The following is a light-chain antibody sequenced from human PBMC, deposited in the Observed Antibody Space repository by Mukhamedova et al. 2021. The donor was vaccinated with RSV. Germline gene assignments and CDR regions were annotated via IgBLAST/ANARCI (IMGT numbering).Light chain of an antibody. CDR3: MQTALFTRN. V-gene: IGKV2-24*01. J-gene: IGKJ2*02. Sequence: YLSWLQQRPGQPPRLLIYKISNRFSGVPDRFSGSGAGTDFTLKISRVEAEDVGVYYCMQTALFTRNFGQGTKLEIK. CDR1: Y. CDR2: KIS.